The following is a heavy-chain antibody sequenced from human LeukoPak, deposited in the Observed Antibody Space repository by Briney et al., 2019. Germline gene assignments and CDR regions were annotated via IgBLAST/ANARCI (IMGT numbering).Heavy chain of an antibody. CDR1: GYTFSNYG. V-gene: IGHV1-18*04. CDR2: TSYNGNT. Sequence: ASVKVSCKASGYTFSNYGISWVRQAPGLGLEWMGCTSYNGNTNYAQKFQDRVTMATDTSTTTAYMELRSLEPDDTAVYYCARHSGSGWQALGYWGQGTLVSVSS. CDR3: ARHSGSGWQALGY. J-gene: IGHJ4*02. D-gene: IGHD6-19*01.